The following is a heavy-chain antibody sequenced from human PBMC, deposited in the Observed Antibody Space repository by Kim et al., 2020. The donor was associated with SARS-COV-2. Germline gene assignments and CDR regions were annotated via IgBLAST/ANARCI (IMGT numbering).Heavy chain of an antibody. Sequence: TNYTPAQKSRVTISVDTSKNQFSLKLSSVTAADTAVYYCARESDGGAFDIWGQGTMVTVSS. CDR3: ARESDGGAFDI. J-gene: IGHJ3*02. V-gene: IGHV4-61*02. CDR2: T.